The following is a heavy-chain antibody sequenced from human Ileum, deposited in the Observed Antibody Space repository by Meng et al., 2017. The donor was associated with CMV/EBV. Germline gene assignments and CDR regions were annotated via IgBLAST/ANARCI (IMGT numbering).Heavy chain of an antibody. V-gene: IGHV4-34*01. CDR1: GGSFSEYH. CDR2: INHGGSS. J-gene: IGHJ4*02. Sequence: QVQLQAWGAGLLQPSETLSLMCAVYGGSFSEYHWSWIRQPPGKGLEWIGEINHGGSSNYNPSLKSRVTISVDRSRNQVSLKLTSVTAADTAVYYCARASPQRRFLSYWGQGTLVTVSS. CDR3: ARASPQRRFLSY. D-gene: IGHD3-3*01.